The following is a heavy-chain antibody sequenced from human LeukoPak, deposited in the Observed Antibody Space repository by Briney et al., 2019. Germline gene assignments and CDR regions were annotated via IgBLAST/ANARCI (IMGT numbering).Heavy chain of an antibody. Sequence: GGSLRLSCAASGFTVNTYDMHWVRQAPGEGPEWIAYFGISGTIYYADSVRGRFTISRDNAKNSLFLQMNSLRVDDTAIYYCAGYGVYPFWGQGTPVTVSS. V-gene: IGHV3-48*01. J-gene: IGHJ4*02. D-gene: IGHD4-17*01. CDR2: FGISGTI. CDR3: AGYGVYPF. CDR1: GFTVNTYD.